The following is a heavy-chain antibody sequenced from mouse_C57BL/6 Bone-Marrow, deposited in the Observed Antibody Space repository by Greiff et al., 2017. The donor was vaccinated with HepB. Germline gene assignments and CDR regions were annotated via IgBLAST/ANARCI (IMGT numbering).Heavy chain of an antibody. J-gene: IGHJ4*01. D-gene: IGHD1-1*01. CDR2: IDPANGNT. CDR3: TSLDSSIATVGEAAMDY. Sequence: EVQLQESVAELVRPGASVKLSCTASGFNIKNTYMHWVKQRPEQGLEWIGRIDPANGNTKYAPKFQGKATITADTSSNTAYLQLSSLTSEDTAIYYCTSLDSSIATVGEAAMDYWGRGTSVTVSS. V-gene: IGHV14-3*01. CDR1: GFNIKNTY.